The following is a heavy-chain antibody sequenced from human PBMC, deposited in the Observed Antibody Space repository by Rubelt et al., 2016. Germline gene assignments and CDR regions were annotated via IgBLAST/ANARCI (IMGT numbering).Heavy chain of an antibody. V-gene: IGHV1-18*01. Sequence: QVQLVQSGAEVKKPGASVKVSCKASGYTFTSYGFDWVRQAPGLGLEWMGWISANNGDTKYSERFQDRLTLTRNTSASTTYSELSNLRSEDTAVYYCARDEDYWGQGALVTVSS. CDR3: ARDEDY. J-gene: IGHJ4*02. CDR1: GYTFTSYG. CDR2: ISANNGDT.